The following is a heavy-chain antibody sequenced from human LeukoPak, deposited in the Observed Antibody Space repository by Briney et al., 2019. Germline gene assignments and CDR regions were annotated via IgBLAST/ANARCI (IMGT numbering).Heavy chain of an antibody. J-gene: IGHJ6*03. CDR3: ARVREGVYNYYDILTGPPENYYYMDV. CDR2: ISAYNGNT. CDR1: GYTFTSYG. V-gene: IGHV1-18*01. Sequence: ASVKVSCKASGYTFTSYGISWVRQAPGQGLEWMGWISAYNGNTNYAQKLQSRVTMTTDTSTSTAYMELRSLRSDDTAVYYCARVREGVYNYYDILTGPPENYYYMDVWGKGTTVTVSS. D-gene: IGHD3-9*01.